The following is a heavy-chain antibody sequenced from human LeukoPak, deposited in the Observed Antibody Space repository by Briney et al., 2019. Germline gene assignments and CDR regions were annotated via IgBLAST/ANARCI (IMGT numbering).Heavy chain of an antibody. Sequence: SQTLSLTCTVSGGSISSSSYYWGWIRQPPGKGLEWIGSIYYSGSTYYNPSLKSRVTISVDTSKNQFSLKLSSVTAADTAVYYCAMRVRFLEWLGEYFDYWGQGTLVTVSS. CDR3: AMRVRFLEWLGEYFDY. J-gene: IGHJ4*02. CDR1: GGSISSSSYY. CDR2: IYYSGST. V-gene: IGHV4-39*01. D-gene: IGHD3-3*01.